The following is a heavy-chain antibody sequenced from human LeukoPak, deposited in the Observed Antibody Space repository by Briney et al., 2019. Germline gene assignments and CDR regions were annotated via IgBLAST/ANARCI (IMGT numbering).Heavy chain of an antibody. D-gene: IGHD2-15*01. Sequence: ASVKVSCKASGYTFTSYVIHWVRQAPGQRLEWMGWINAGNGNTKYSQEFQDRVTITRDTSASTVYMELSSLRSGDMAVYYCARARYETRIWPKSRYDYYHYMDVWGKGTTVTVSS. CDR3: ARARYETRIWPKSRYDYYHYMDV. J-gene: IGHJ6*03. V-gene: IGHV1-3*03. CDR2: INAGNGNT. CDR1: GYTFTSYV.